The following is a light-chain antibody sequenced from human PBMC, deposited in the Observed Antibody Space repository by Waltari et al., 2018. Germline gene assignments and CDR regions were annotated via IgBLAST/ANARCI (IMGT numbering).Light chain of an antibody. V-gene: IGKV3-20*01. J-gene: IGKJ1*01. CDR1: QSVGRY. CDR3: QKYVNLPAT. Sequence: EFVFTQSPGTLSLSPGERATLSYRASQSVGRYLAWYQQKPGQAPRLLIYDASTRATGIPDRFSGSGSGTDFSLTISRLESEDFAVYYCQKYVNLPATFGQGTKVEIK. CDR2: DAS.